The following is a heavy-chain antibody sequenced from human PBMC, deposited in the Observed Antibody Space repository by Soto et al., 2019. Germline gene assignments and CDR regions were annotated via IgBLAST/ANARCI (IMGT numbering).Heavy chain of an antibody. Sequence: PSLSCSASGFAFSRYGMHWVRQAPDKGLEWVGVIWYDGTDNYYADSVKGRFTISRDNSKTTLYLQMDSLTVDDTAVYYCAKDRSSSLDAMDVWGQGTTVTVSS. CDR2: IWYDGTDN. J-gene: IGHJ6*02. V-gene: IGHV3-33*06. CDR1: GFAFSRYG. D-gene: IGHD6-13*01. CDR3: AKDRSSSLDAMDV.